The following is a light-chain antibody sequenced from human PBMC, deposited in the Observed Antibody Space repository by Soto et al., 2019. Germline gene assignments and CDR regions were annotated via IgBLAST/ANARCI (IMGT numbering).Light chain of an antibody. CDR3: LQHHSYPWT. CDR1: QGISND. J-gene: IGKJ1*01. CDR2: AAS. V-gene: IGKV1-17*01. Sequence: DIRMTQSPSSLSASIGDRFTITCLASQGISNDLGWYQQKPGLAPKRLISAASTLQSGVPSRFRGSGSGTEFSLTISGLQTEDIATYYCLQHHSYPWTFGQGTKVDIK.